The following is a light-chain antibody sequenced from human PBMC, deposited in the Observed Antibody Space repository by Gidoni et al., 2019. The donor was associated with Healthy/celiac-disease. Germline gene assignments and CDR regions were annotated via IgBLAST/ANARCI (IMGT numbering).Light chain of an antibody. CDR1: QSISSW. CDR2: KAS. V-gene: IGKV1-5*03. CDR3: QQYNSYSVT. J-gene: IGKJ2*01. Sequence: DIQMTQSPSTLSASVGDRVTITCRDSQSISSWLAWYQQKPGKAHKLLIYKASSLESGVPSRFSGSGSGTEFTLTISSLQPDDFATYYCQQYNSYSVTFXQXTKLEIK.